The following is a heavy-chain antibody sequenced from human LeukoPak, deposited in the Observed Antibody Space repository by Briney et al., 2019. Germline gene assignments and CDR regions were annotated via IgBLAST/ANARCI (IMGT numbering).Heavy chain of an antibody. V-gene: IGHV3-74*01. CDR3: AKDRNPDGYYNFDY. D-gene: IGHD3-22*01. CDR1: GFSLSSYW. Sequence: GGSLRLSCAASGFSLSSYWMHWVRQAPGKGLVWVSRINSDGSTTNYADSVKGRFTISRDNAKETLYLQMNSLRVEDTAIYYCAKDRNPDGYYNFDYWGQGTLVIVSS. CDR2: INSDGSTT. J-gene: IGHJ4*02.